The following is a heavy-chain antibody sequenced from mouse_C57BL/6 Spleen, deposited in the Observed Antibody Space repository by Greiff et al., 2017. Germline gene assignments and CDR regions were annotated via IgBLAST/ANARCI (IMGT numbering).Heavy chain of an antibody. CDR1: GYTFTNYW. CDR3: ARGYYYGSSYGGAWFAY. J-gene: IGHJ3*01. V-gene: IGHV1-63*01. Sequence: VHLVESGAELVRPGTSVKMSCKASGYTFTNYWIGWAKQRPGHGLEWIGDIYPGGGYTNYNEKFKGKATLTADKSSSTAYMQFSSLTSEDSAIYYCARGYYYGSSYGGAWFAYWGQGTLVTVSA. D-gene: IGHD1-1*01. CDR2: IYPGGGYT.